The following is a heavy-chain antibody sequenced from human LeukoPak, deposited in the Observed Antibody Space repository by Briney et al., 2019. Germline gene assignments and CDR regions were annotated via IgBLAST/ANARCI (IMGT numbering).Heavy chain of an antibody. V-gene: IGHV3-23*01. CDR2: ISGSGGST. D-gene: IGHD3-10*01. CDR1: GFTLNSYG. J-gene: IGHJ4*02. CDR3: ARERAGIWASFDY. Sequence: TGASLRLSCGASGFTLNSYGMSGVRRAPGRGLEWVSFISGSGGSTYYADSVKGRFTISRDNSKNRLYLQMDSLRDEDTALYYCARERAGIWASFDYWGQGTLVTVSS.